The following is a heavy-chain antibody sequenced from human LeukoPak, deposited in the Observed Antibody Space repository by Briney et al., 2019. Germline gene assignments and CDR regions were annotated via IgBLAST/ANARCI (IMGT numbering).Heavy chain of an antibody. CDR1: GFTFSSYG. V-gene: IGHV3-30*18. Sequence: GGSLRLSCAASGFTFSSYGMHWVRQAPGKGLEWVAVISYDGSNKYYADSVKGRFTISRDNSKNTLYLQMNSLRAEDTAVYYCAKDFGDIVVVPAAFYDYWGQGTLVTVSS. CDR2: ISYDGSNK. CDR3: AKDFGDIVVVPAAFYDY. D-gene: IGHD2-2*01. J-gene: IGHJ4*02.